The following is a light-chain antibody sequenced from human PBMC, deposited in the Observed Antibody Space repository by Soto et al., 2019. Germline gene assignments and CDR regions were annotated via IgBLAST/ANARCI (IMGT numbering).Light chain of an antibody. J-gene: IGKJ3*01. Sequence: EIVMTQSPATLSVSPGEGATLSCRASQNVNSNLAWYQQKPGQAPRPLIYGASTRATGIPARFSGSGSGTEFTLTISSLQSDDFALYYCQQYNNWPPFTFGPGTKVDIK. CDR2: GAS. CDR1: QNVNSN. CDR3: QQYNNWPPFT. V-gene: IGKV3-15*01.